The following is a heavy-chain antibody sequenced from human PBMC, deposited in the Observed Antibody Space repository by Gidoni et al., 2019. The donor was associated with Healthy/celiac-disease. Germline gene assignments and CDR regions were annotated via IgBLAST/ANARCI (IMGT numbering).Heavy chain of an antibody. D-gene: IGHD2-21*02. CDR3: ARVAVEYVVVTAPFDY. V-gene: IGHV4-34*01. CDR1: GGSFSGYY. J-gene: IGHJ4*02. Sequence: QVQLQQWGAGLLKPSETLYLTCAVYGGSFSGYYWGWILQPPGKGLEWIGEINHSGSTNYNPSLKIRVTISVDTSKNQFSLKLISVPAADTAVYYCARVAVEYVVVTAPFDYWGQGTLVTVSS. CDR2: INHSGST.